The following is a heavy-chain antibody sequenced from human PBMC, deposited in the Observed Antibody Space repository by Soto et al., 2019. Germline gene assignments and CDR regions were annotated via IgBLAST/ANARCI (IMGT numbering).Heavy chain of an antibody. V-gene: IGHV3-33*01. D-gene: IGHD6-13*01. CDR3: ARDQGRATADGPLGNGLDV. J-gene: IGHJ6*02. CDR1: GFSFSDYG. Sequence: PGESLKISCAASGFSFSDYGMHWVRQAPGKGLEWLTIIWFDASHEYYADSVKGRFTISRDNSNNTLYLQLNSLTADDTAVYFCARDQGRATADGPLGNGLDVWGQGTAVTVSS. CDR2: IWFDASHE.